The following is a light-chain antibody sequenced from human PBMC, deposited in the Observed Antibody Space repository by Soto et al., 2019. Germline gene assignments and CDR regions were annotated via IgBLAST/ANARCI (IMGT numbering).Light chain of an antibody. J-gene: IGLJ1*01. V-gene: IGLV2-14*01. CDR2: EVS. CDR1: SSDVGGYNY. CDR3: SSYTSSSTYV. Sequence: QSVLTQPASVSGSPGQSITISCTGTSSDVGGYNYVSWSQQHPGKAPQLMIYEVSNRPSGVSNRFSGSKSGNTASLTISGLQAEDEADYYGSSYTSSSTYVFGTGTKVTVL.